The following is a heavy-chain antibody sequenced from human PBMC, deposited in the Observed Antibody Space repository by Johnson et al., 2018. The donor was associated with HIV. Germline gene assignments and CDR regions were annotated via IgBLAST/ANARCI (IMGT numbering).Heavy chain of an antibody. V-gene: IGHV3-53*01. CDR3: ARDRGGSSYSWVAFDI. D-gene: IGHD5-18*01. CDR2: IYSDGST. CDR1: GFTVSSNY. Sequence: VQLVESGGGLIQTGGSLRLSSVASGFTVSSNYMNWVRQAPGKGLEWVSFIYSDGSTYYADSVKGRFTISRDNSKNTVYLQMNSLRAEDTAMYYCARDRGGSSYSWVAFDIWGQGTMVTVSS. J-gene: IGHJ3*02.